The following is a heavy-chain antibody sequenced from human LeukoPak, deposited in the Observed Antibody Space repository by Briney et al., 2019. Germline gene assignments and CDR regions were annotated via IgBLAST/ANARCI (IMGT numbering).Heavy chain of an antibody. D-gene: IGHD5-24*01. CDR3: ASLRWLQNTLGYFDY. Sequence: SVKVSCKASGGTFNSYAISWVRQAPGQGLEWMGGIIPIFGTANYAQKFQGRVTITADESTSTAYMELSSLRSEDTAVYYCASLRWLQNTLGYFDYWGQGTLVTVSS. CDR2: IIPIFGTA. CDR1: GGTFNSYA. J-gene: IGHJ4*02. V-gene: IGHV1-69*13.